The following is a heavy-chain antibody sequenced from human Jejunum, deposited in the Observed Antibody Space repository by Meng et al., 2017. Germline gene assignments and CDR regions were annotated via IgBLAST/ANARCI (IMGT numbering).Heavy chain of an antibody. Sequence: ESGPWLVKPSETPSLACAASGCSLSTSGSYWGWIRQSPGKGLEWIGSIFDSGTTYYNPSLKSRVTISIDTSKNQFSLKMNSVTAADTAVYYCARDTAGFGPWGQGTLVTVSS. CDR2: IFDSGTT. D-gene: IGHD6-13*01. V-gene: IGHV4-39*07. CDR1: GCSLSTSGSY. CDR3: ARDTAGFGP. J-gene: IGHJ5*02.